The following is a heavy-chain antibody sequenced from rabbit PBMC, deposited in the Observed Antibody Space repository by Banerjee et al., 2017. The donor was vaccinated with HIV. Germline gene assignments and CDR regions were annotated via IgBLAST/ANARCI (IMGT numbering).Heavy chain of an antibody. CDR2: IYAGSSGST. Sequence: QEQLVESGGGLVKPGGTLTLTCKASGFSFSSSYYMCWVRQAPGKGLEWIACIYAGSSGSTYYASWVNGRFTISRSTSLNTVDLKMTSLTAADTATYFCAREYDYYSYGYVGYFNLWGQGTLVTVS. J-gene: IGHJ4*01. D-gene: IGHD6-1*01. CDR1: GFSFSSSYY. CDR3: AREYDYYSYGYVGYFNL. V-gene: IGHV1S43*01.